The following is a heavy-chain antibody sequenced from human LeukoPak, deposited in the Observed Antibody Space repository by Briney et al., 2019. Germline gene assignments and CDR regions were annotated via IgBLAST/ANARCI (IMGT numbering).Heavy chain of an antibody. CDR1: GGSISSGGYS. CDR3: ARDRGDYDFWRFYYYMDV. CDR2: IYHSGST. Sequence: SQTLSLTCAVSGGSISSGGYSWSWIRQPPGKGLEWIGYIYHSGSTYYNPSLKSRVTISVDTSKNQFSLKLSSVTAADTAVYYCARDRGDYDFWRFYYYMDVWGKGTTVTVSS. D-gene: IGHD3-3*01. V-gene: IGHV4-30-2*01. J-gene: IGHJ6*03.